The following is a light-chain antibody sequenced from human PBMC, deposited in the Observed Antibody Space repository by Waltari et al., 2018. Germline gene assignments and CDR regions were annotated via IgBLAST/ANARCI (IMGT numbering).Light chain of an antibody. CDR1: QGMSSW. Sequence: DIQMTQSPSSGSASVGDRVPITCRASQGMSSWLAWYQQKPGKAPNLLIYASSSLQSGVPSRFSGSGSGKDFTLTISSRQPEDFATYYCQQANSVPFTFGPGTKVDIK. CDR2: ASS. J-gene: IGKJ3*01. CDR3: QQANSVPFT. V-gene: IGKV1-12*02.